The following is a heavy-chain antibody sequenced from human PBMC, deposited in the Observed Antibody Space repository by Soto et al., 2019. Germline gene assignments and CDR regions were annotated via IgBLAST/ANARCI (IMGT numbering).Heavy chain of an antibody. Sequence: QITLKESGPPLVKPTQTLTLTCTFSGFSLSTSGVGVGWIRQPPGKALEWLALIYWDDDKRYSPSLKSRLTITKDTSKNQVVLTMTNMDPVDTATYYCAHKGGSSWSQDAFDIWGQGTMVTVSS. D-gene: IGHD6-13*01. V-gene: IGHV2-5*02. CDR1: GFSLSTSGVG. CDR2: IYWDDDK. J-gene: IGHJ3*02. CDR3: AHKGGSSWSQDAFDI.